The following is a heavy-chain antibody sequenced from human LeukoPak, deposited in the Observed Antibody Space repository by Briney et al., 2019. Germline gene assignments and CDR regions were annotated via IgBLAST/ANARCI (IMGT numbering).Heavy chain of an antibody. V-gene: IGHV3-53*01. CDR3: ARDSLLWFGEVYYGMDV. D-gene: IGHD3-10*01. J-gene: IGHJ6*02. CDR2: IYSGGST. Sequence: AGGSLRLSCAASGFTVSSNYMSWVRQAPGKGLEWVSVIYSGGSTYYADSVKGRFTISRDNSKNTLYLQMNSLRAEDTAVYYCARDSLLWFGEVYYGMDVWGQGTTVTVSS. CDR1: GFTVSSNY.